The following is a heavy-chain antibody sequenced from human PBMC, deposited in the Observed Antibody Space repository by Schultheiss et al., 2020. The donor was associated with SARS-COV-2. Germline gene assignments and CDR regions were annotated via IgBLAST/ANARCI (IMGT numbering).Heavy chain of an antibody. Sequence: SETLSLTCTVSGGSISSGGYSWSWIRQHPGKGLEWIGYIYYSGSTYYNPSLKSRVTISVDTSKNQFSLKLSSVTAADTAVYYCARRPFYYDSSGRQIGMDVWGQGTTVTVSS. CDR2: IYYSGST. CDR3: ARRPFYYDSSGRQIGMDV. J-gene: IGHJ6*02. V-gene: IGHV4-31*03. CDR1: GGSISSGGYS. D-gene: IGHD3-22*01.